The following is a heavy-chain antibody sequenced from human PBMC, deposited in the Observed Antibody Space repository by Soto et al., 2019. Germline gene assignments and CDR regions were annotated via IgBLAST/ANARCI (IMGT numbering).Heavy chain of an antibody. J-gene: IGHJ6*02. D-gene: IGHD6-13*01. CDR2: IYYSGST. CDR1: GGSISSSSYY. V-gene: IGHV4-39*01. Sequence: PSETLSLTCTVSGGSISSSSYYWGWIRQPPGKGREWIGSIYYSGSTYYNPSLKSRVTISVDTSKNQCSLKLSSVTAADTAVYYCASSYSSSWLTDLYYYGMDVWGQGTTVTVSS. CDR3: ASSYSSSWLTDLYYYGMDV.